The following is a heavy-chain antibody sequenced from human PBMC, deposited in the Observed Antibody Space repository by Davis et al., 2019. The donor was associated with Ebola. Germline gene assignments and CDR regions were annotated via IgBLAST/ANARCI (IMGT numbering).Heavy chain of an antibody. CDR1: GFTFGDYA. D-gene: IGHD6-13*01. V-gene: IGHV3-49*03. Sequence: GESLKISCTASGFTFGDYAMSWFRQAPGKGLEWVGFIRSKTDGGTTDYAAPVKGRFTISRDDSKNTLYLQMNSLKTEDTAVYYCTTSIAAAGMDYWGQGTLVTVSS. CDR2: IRSKTDGGTT. J-gene: IGHJ4*02. CDR3: TTSIAAAGMDY.